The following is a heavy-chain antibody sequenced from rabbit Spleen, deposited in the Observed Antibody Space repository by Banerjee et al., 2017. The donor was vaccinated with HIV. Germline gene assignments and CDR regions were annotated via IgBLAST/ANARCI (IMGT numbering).Heavy chain of an antibody. CDR1: GVSFSGNSY. V-gene: IGHV1S40*01. J-gene: IGHJ6*01. Sequence: QSLEESGGDLVKPGASLTLTCIASGVSFSGNSYMCCVRQAPVKVLEWIVCIDTGSSGFSCFASWAKGRFTISKTSSTTVTLQMTSLTAADTATYFCARDTGSSFSSYGMDLWGPGPLVTVS. CDR2: IDTGSSGFS. D-gene: IGHD8-1*01. CDR3: ARDTGSSFSSYGMDL.